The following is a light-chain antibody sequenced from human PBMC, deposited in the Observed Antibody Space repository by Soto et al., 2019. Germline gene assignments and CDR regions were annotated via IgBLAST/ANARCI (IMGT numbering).Light chain of an antibody. V-gene: IGKV3-15*01. CDR3: QQYNNWPPPWT. CDR2: GAS. Sequence: EIVMTQSPATLSGSPGERATLSCRASQSVSSNLAWYQQKPGQAPRLLIYGASTRATGIPARFSGSGSGTEFTLTISSLQSEDFAVYYCQQYNNWPPPWTFGQGTKVEIK. J-gene: IGKJ1*01. CDR1: QSVSSN.